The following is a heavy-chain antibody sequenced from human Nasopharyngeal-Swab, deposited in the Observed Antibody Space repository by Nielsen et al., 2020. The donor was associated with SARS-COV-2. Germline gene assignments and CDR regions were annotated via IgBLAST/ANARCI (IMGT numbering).Heavy chain of an antibody. Sequence: ASVKVSCKVSGYTLTELSMHWVRQAPGKGLVWMGGFDPEDGETIYAQKFQGRVTMTEDTSTDTAYMELSSLRSEDTAVYYCATGPPVAGHNWFDPWGQGTLVTVSS. J-gene: IGHJ5*02. CDR3: ATGPPVAGHNWFDP. CDR2: FDPEDGET. D-gene: IGHD6-19*01. V-gene: IGHV1-24*01. CDR1: GYTLTELS.